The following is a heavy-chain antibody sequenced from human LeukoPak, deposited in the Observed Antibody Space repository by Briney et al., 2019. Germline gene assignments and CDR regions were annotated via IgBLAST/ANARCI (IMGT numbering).Heavy chain of an antibody. CDR1: GFTFSSYW. CDR3: AITDVLRFLVLGY. J-gene: IGHJ4*02. Sequence: GGSLRLSCAASGFTFSSYWMHWVRLAPGKGLVWFSRINNDGSSTNYADSVKGRFTISRDNAKNTLFLQMNSLRAEDTAVYYCAITDVLRFLVLGYWGQGTLVTVSS. V-gene: IGHV3-74*01. CDR2: INNDGSST. D-gene: IGHD3-3*01.